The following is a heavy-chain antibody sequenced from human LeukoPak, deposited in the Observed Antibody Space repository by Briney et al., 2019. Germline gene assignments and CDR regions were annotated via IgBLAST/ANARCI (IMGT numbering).Heavy chain of an antibody. CDR3: ARFYYGSGSHYYNWFDP. Sequence: GASVKVSCKASGYTFTSYGISWVRQAPGQGLEWMGWISAYNGNTNYAQKLQGRVTMTTDTSTSTAYMELRSLRSDDTAVYYCARFYYGSGSHYYNWFDPWGQGTLVTVSS. D-gene: IGHD3-10*01. J-gene: IGHJ5*02. CDR1: GYTFTSYG. CDR2: ISAYNGNT. V-gene: IGHV1-18*01.